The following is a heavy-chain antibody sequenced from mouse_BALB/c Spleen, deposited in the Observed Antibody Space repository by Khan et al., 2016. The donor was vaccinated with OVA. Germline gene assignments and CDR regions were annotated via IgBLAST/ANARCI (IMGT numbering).Heavy chain of an antibody. D-gene: IGHD1-2*01. V-gene: IGHV5-12-2*01. Sequence: EVELVESGGGLVQPGGSLKLSCAASGFTFSSNTMSWVRQTPEQRLEWVAYITNGGGSTYYPDTVKSRFTISRDKAKNTLYLQMSSLKSEDTAIYYCARVPTFSTTSLDYCGQGTSVTVSS. CDR1: GFTFSSNT. J-gene: IGHJ4*01. CDR3: ARVPTFSTTSLDY. CDR2: ITNGGGST.